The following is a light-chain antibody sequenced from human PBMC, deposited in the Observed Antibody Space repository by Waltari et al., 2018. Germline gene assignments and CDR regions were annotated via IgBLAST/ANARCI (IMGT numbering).Light chain of an antibody. CDR1: QSVSSN. CDR3: QQYNNWPLT. J-gene: IGKJ4*01. Sequence: EILMTQSPATLSVSPGERVTLSCRASQSVSSNLAWYQQKPGQAPRLLIYDASTRATGIPARFSGSGSGTEFTFTISSLQSEDFAVYYCQQYNNWPLTFGGGTKVEIK. V-gene: IGKV3-15*01. CDR2: DAS.